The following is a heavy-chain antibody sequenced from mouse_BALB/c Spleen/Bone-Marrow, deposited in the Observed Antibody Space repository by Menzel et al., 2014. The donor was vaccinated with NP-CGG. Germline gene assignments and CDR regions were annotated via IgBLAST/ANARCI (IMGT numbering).Heavy chain of an antibody. CDR3: TRTYEYFDY. J-gene: IGHJ2*01. CDR2: IYPSDNYT. Sequence: QVQLQQSGAELVRLGASVKLSCKASGYTFTSYWINWVKQRPGQGLEWIGNIYPSDNYTNYNQKFKDKATLTVDKSSSTAYMQLSSPTSEDSAVYYCTRTYEYFDYWGQGTTLTVSS. D-gene: IGHD2-3*01. V-gene: IGHV1-69*02. CDR1: GYTFTSYW.